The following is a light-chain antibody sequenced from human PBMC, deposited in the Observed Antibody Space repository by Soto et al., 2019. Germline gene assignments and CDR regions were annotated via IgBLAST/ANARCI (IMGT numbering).Light chain of an antibody. Sequence: VVLTQSPATLSLSPGEIATLSCSASQFLSSYLAWYQQKPGQVPSLLIYGASTRASGIPARFSGSGSGTEFTLTISSLQSEDFAVYYCQQYNDWPRTFGQGTKVDIK. CDR1: QFLSSY. J-gene: IGKJ1*01. V-gene: IGKV3-15*01. CDR2: GAS. CDR3: QQYNDWPRT.